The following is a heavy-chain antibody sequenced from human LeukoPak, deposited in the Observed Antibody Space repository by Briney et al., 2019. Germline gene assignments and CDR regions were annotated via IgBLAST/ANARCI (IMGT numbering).Heavy chain of an antibody. CDR3: ATHRGGVLRYFDWLLQSGSAFDI. Sequence: ASVKVSCKVSGYTLTELSMHWVRQAPGKGLEWMGGFDPEDGETIYAQKFQGRVTMTEDTSTDTAYMELSSLRSEDTALYYCATHRGGVLRYFDWLLQSGSAFDIWGQGTMVTVSS. J-gene: IGHJ3*02. D-gene: IGHD3-9*01. CDR1: GYTLTELS. CDR2: FDPEDGET. V-gene: IGHV1-24*01.